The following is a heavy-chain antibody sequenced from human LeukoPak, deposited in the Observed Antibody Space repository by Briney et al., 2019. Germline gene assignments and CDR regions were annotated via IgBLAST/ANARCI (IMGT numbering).Heavy chain of an antibody. CDR3: ARCGVSYDSSGYFDY. J-gene: IGHJ4*02. CDR2: IYYSGST. Sequence: PSETLSLTCTVSGGSISSSSYYWGWIRQPPGKGLEWIGSIYYSGSTYYNPSLKSRVTISVDTSKNRFSLKLSSVTAADTAVYYCARCGVSYDSSGYFDYWGQGTLVTVSS. D-gene: IGHD3-22*01. CDR1: GGSISSSSYY. V-gene: IGHV4-39*01.